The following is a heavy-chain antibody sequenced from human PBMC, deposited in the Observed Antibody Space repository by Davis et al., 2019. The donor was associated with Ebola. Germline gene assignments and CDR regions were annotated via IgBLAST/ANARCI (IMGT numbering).Heavy chain of an antibody. J-gene: IGHJ6*03. CDR1: GFTFDDYA. Sequence: PGGSLRLSCAASGFTFDDYAMHWVRQAPGKGLEWVSSISRDSGNIGYADSVKGRFTVSRDNAKNSLYLQMNSLRAEDTAVYYCARDRDYGSGKGYYYYMDVWGKGTTVTVSS. CDR2: ISRDSGNI. CDR3: ARDRDYGSGKGYYYYMDV. V-gene: IGHV3-9*01. D-gene: IGHD3-10*01.